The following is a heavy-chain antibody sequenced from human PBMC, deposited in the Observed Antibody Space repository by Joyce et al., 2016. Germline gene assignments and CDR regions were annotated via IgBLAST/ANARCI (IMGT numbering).Heavy chain of an antibody. CDR2: IPQDGSNK. V-gene: IGHV3-30*18. Sequence: QVHLVESGGGVVQPGRSLRLSCVGSGLSISGHGRLWVRQAPGKGLEWVAVIPQDGSNKEYADSVKGRFTISRDNSKNTLYLQMNSLRAEDTAVYYCAKGARVFGGFMDDWGQGTLVTVSS. J-gene: IGHJ4*02. CDR3: AKGARVFGGFMDD. D-gene: IGHD3-16*01. CDR1: GLSISGHG.